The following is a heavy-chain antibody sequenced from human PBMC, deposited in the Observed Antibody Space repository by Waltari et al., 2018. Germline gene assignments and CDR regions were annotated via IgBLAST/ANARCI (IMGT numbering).Heavy chain of an antibody. V-gene: IGHV4-38-2*01. Sequence: QVHLQESGPGLVKPSETLSLTCAVSDYSISSGYYWSWIRQPPGEGLEWIGCMHHSVSTNYNISLKSRVTISVDTSKTLFSLTLSSVTAADTAGYYCARRVGTGWQYNYFDYWGQGTPVTVSS. J-gene: IGHJ4*02. CDR1: DYSISSGYY. CDR3: ARRVGTGWQYNYFDY. CDR2: MHHSVST. D-gene: IGHD6-25*01.